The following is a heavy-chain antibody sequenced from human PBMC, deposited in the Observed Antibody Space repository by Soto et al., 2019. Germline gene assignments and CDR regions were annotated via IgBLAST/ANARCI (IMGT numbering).Heavy chain of an antibody. J-gene: IGHJ3*02. CDR3: ASLGYDDIWGSYPPGAFDI. V-gene: IGHV3-11*01. D-gene: IGHD3-16*02. CDR2: ISSSGSTI. CDR1: GFTFSDYY. Sequence: GGSLRLSCAASGFTFSDYYMSWIHQAPVKGLEWVSYISSSGSTIYYADSVKGRFTISRDNAKNSLYLQMNSLRAEDTAVYYCASLGYDDIWGSYPPGAFDIWGQGTMVTVSS.